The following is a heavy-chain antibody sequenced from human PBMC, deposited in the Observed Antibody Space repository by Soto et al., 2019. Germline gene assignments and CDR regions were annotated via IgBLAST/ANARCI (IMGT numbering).Heavy chain of an antibody. J-gene: IGHJ4*01. CDR1: GCTFSNAL. D-gene: IGHD3-22*01. Sequence: VGSLRLSCAASGCTFSNALINWVRQAPGKGLEWVGRVKSKNDGGTTDFAAPVKGRFAISRDDSKNMVYLEMNSLQTEDTAIYYCTTDSYITSIIVRFDYWGHGTLVTVSS. CDR2: VKSKNDGGTT. V-gene: IGHV3-15*07. CDR3: TTDSYITSIIVRFDY.